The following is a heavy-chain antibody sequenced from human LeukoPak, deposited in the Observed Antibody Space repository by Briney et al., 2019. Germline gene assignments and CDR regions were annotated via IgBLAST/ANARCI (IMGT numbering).Heavy chain of an antibody. V-gene: IGHV4-4*07. CDR2: IYTGGST. D-gene: IGHD6-13*01. CDR1: GGTISSYY. Sequence: TSETLSLTCTVSGGTISSYYWSWLRQPAGKGLEWIGRIYTGGSTNYNPSLKSRVTMSVDTSKNQFSLKLSSVTAADTAVYYCARDTLFVSGYSSSWYGMDVWGQGTTVSVSS. J-gene: IGHJ6*02. CDR3: ARDTLFVSGYSSSWYGMDV.